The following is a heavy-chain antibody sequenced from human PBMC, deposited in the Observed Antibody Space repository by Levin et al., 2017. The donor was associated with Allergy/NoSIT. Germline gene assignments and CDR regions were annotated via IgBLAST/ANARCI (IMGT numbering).Heavy chain of an antibody. CDR3: AREDYYGSGTIGFDY. CDR2: INWNGGST. V-gene: IGHV3-20*04. J-gene: IGHJ4*02. CDR1: GFTFDDYG. Sequence: AGGSLRLSCAASGFTFDDYGMSWVRQAPGKGLEWVSGINWNGGSTGYADSVKGRFTISRDNAKNSLYLQMNSLRAEDTALYYCAREDYYGSGTIGFDYWGQGTLVTVSS. D-gene: IGHD3-10*01.